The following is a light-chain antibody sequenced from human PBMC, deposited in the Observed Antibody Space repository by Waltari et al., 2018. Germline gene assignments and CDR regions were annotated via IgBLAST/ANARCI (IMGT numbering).Light chain of an antibody. V-gene: IGKV2-30*01. CDR3: MQATHWPVT. Sequence: DVGLTQSPLSLPVTLGQPASISCRASQSLVYTDGISYLNWFLQRPGQAPRRLIYKVSIRDSGAPDRFSGSGSGTDFTLMISSVEADDVGVYFCMQATHWPVTCGQGTRLE. J-gene: IGKJ5*01. CDR2: KVS. CDR1: QSLVYTDGISY.